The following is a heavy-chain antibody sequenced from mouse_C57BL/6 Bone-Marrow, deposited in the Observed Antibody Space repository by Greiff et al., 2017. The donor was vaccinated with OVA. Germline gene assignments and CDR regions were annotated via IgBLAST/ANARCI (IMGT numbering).Heavy chain of an antibody. D-gene: IGHD2-4*01. CDR1: GYTFTSYW. V-gene: IGHV1-64*01. CDR2: IHPNSGST. CDR3: ARTRIYYDYEGDFDY. Sequence: QVHVKQPGAELVKPGASVKLSCKASGYTFTSYWMHWVKQRPGQGLEWIGMIHPNSGSTNYNEKFKSKATLTVDKSSSTAYMQLSSLTSEDSAVYYCARTRIYYDYEGDFDYWGQGTTLTVSS. J-gene: IGHJ2*01.